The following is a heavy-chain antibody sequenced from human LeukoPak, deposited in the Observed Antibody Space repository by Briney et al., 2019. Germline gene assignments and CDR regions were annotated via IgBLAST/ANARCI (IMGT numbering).Heavy chain of an antibody. Sequence: GSSVKVSRKASGCTFSSYRVSWVRQAPGHGLDWMGGIIPISGTANYAQKFQGRVTITADESTSTAYMELSSVRYEDTAVYFCARESGIPAAVYYFDYWGQGTPVTVS. D-gene: IGHD2-2*01. CDR2: IIPISGTA. CDR1: GCTFSSYR. V-gene: IGHV1-69*01. J-gene: IGHJ4*02. CDR3: ARESGIPAAVYYFDY.